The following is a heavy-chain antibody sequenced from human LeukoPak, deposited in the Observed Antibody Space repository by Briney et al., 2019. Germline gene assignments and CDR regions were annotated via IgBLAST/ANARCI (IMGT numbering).Heavy chain of an antibody. J-gene: IGHJ4*02. CDR3: AAHYDFWSGYSFGSDY. CDR1: GYTLTELS. D-gene: IGHD3-3*01. Sequence: GASVKVSCKVSGYTLTELSMHWVRQAPGKGLEWMGGFDPEDGEPIYAQKFQGRVTMTEDTSTDTAYMELSSLRSEDTAVYYCAAHYDFWSGYSFGSDYWGQGTLVTVSS. CDR2: FDPEDGEP. V-gene: IGHV1-24*01.